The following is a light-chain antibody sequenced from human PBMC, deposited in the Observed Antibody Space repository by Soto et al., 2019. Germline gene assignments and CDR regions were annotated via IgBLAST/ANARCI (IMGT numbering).Light chain of an antibody. CDR2: DAS. J-gene: IGKJ4*01. CDR1: QSVSSY. V-gene: IGKV3-11*01. CDR3: EQRSKWPST. Sequence: EIVLTQSPATLSLSPEERATLSCSASQSVSSYLAWYQQKPGQAPSHLIYDASNRATGIPARFSGSGSGTDFTLPISSLEPEDVGVYYCEQRSKWPSTFGGGTKVEMK.